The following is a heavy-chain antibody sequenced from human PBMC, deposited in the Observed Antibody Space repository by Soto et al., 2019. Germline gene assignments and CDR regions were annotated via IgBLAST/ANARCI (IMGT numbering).Heavy chain of an antibody. Sequence: QLQLQESGPGLVKPSETLSLTCTVSGGSISSSSYYWGWIRQPPGKGLEWIGSIYYSGYTYYNPSLMSRVNISVDTSKNQFSLKLSSVTAADTAVYYCARHNGPLYVGYYYDMDVWGQGTTVTVSS. CDR3: ARHNGPLYVGYYYDMDV. J-gene: IGHJ6*02. V-gene: IGHV4-39*01. CDR2: IYYSGYT. CDR1: GGSISSSSYY. D-gene: IGHD3-16*01.